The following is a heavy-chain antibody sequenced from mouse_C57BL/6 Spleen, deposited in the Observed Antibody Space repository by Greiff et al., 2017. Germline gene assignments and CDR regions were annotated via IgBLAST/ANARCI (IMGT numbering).Heavy chain of an antibody. CDR2: IDPETGGT. D-gene: IGHD2-1*01. V-gene: IGHV1-15*01. CDR1: GYTFTDYE. J-gene: IGHJ1*03. CDR3: TRNYGNGYFDV. Sequence: QVQLKQSGAELVRPGASVTLSCKASGYTFTDYEMHWVKQTPVHGLEWIGAIDPETGGTAYNQKFKGKAILTADKSSSTAYMELRSLTSEDSAVYYCTRNYGNGYFDVWGTGTTVTVSS.